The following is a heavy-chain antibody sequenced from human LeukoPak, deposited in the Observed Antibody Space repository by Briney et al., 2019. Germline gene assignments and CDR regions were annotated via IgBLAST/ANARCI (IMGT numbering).Heavy chain of an antibody. V-gene: IGHV3-11*04. CDR2: ISSSGSTI. CDR3: ARVKSNQRYYYYMDV. Sequence: GGSLRLSCAASGFTFSDYYMSWIRQAPGKGLEWVSYISSSGSTIYYADSVKGRFTISRDNAKNSLYLQMNSLRAEDTAVYYCARVKSNQRYYYYMDVWGKGTTVTVSS. D-gene: IGHD2-2*01. CDR1: GFTFSDYY. J-gene: IGHJ6*03.